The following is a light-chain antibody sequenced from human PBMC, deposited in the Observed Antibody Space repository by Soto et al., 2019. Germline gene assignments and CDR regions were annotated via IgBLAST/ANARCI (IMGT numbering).Light chain of an antibody. CDR3: CSYAGSYLNWV. CDR1: SSDVGGYNY. Sequence: QSALTQPRSVSGSPGQSVTISCTGTSSDVGGYNYVSWYQQHPGKAPKPMIYDASKRPSGVPDRFSGSKSGNTASLTISGLQAEDEADYYCCSYAGSYLNWVFGGGTKLTVL. CDR2: DAS. J-gene: IGLJ3*02. V-gene: IGLV2-11*01.